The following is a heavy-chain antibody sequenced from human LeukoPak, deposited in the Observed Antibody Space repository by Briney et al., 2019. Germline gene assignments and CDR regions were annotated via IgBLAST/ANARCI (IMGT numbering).Heavy chain of an antibody. J-gene: IGHJ4*02. V-gene: IGHV3-23*01. CDR3: ARVDLRNAYGGRDY. Sequence: GGSLRISCAASGFTFSTCAMSWVRQAPGKGPEWVSAISDSGRNTYYVDSVKGRFTISRDNSKNMMYLQMDSLRVEDTAIYYCARVDLRNAYGGRDYWGQGTLVTVSS. CDR1: GFTFSTCA. D-gene: IGHD4-23*01. CDR2: ISDSGRNT.